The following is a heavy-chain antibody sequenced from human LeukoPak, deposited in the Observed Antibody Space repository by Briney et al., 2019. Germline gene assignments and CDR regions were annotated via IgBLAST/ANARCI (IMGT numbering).Heavy chain of an antibody. CDR3: ARTYYYDSSGYYYKDVGAFDI. CDR2: IY. CDR1: GYSFTSYW. V-gene: IGHV5-51*01. Sequence: GESLKISCKGSGYSFTSYWIGWVRQMPGKGLEWMGIIYSPSFQGQVTISADKSISTAYLQWSSLKASDTAMYYCARTYYYDSSGYYYKDVGAFDIWGQGTMVTVSS. D-gene: IGHD3-22*01. J-gene: IGHJ3*02.